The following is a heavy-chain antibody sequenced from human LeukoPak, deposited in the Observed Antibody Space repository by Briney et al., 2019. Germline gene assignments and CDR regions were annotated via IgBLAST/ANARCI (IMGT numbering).Heavy chain of an antibody. D-gene: IGHD6-13*01. CDR2: IYDSVNT. CDR1: GGSISSYY. CDR3: ARDGIAAAGRVPGWFDP. V-gene: IGHV4-59*01. J-gene: IGHJ5*02. Sequence: SETLSLTCTVSGGSISSYYWSWIRQSPGKGLEWIGYIYDSVNTNYNPSLESRVTISVDTSKKQFSLKLTSVTADDTAVYYCARDGIAAAGRVPGWFDPWGQGTLVTVSS.